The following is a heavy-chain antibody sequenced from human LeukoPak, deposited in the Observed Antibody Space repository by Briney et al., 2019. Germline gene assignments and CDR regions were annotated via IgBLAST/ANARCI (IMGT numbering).Heavy chain of an antibody. CDR3: ARLTALAGHRGAFDI. J-gene: IGHJ3*02. CDR2: IYYNGNT. D-gene: IGHD6-19*01. CDR1: GGSIGGHTFY. Sequence: SETLSLTCNVSGGSIGGHTFYWDWIRQPPGKGLEWIASIYYNGNTFYNPSLKSRVAISIDMSKSQFSLHLSSVTAADTAIYYCARLTALAGHRGAFDIWGPGTMVTVSS. V-gene: IGHV4-39*01.